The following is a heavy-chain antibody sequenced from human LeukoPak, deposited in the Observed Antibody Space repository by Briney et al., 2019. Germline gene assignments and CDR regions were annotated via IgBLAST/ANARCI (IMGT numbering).Heavy chain of an antibody. D-gene: IGHD3-10*01. CDR2: KKEDGSEE. J-gene: IGHJ4*02. Sequence: GGSLRLSCVASGFTFSTYWMSWVRQAPGKGLEWVANKKEDGSEEYYVDSVKGRFTVSRDNAKNSLYLQMNSLRAEDTAVYYCVRAGGSGSQYSPDYWGQGTLVTVSS. CDR3: VRAGGSGSQYSPDY. V-gene: IGHV3-7*01. CDR1: GFTFSTYW.